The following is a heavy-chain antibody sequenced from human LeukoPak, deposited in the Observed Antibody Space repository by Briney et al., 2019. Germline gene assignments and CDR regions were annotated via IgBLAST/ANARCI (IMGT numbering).Heavy chain of an antibody. V-gene: IGHV1-2*02. CDR2: IKPNSGGT. CDR1: GYTFTGYY. CDR3: ARRVCSSTSCYVYYYYMDV. J-gene: IGHJ6*03. Sequence: GASVKVSCKASGYTFTGYYLHWVRQAPGQGLEWMGWIKPNSGGTNYAQKFQGRVTMTRDTSISTAYMEVSRLISEDTAVYYCARRVCSSTSCYVYYYYMDVWGKGTTVTVSS. D-gene: IGHD2-2*01.